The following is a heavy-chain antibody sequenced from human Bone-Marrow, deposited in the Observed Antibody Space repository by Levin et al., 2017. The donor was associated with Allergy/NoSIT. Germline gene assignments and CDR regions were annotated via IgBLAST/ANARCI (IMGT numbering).Heavy chain of an antibody. V-gene: IGHV3-23*01. CDR1: GFTFSSYA. CDR2: ISGSGGST. CDR3: AKEGIRYCDWLGYYYYYMDV. Sequence: GGSLRLSCAASGFTFSSYAMSWVRQAPGKGLEWVSAISGSGGSTYYADSVKGRFTISRDNSTNTLYLQMNSLRAEDTAVYYCAKEGIRYCDWLGYYYYYMDVWGKGTTVTVSS. J-gene: IGHJ6*03. D-gene: IGHD3-9*01.